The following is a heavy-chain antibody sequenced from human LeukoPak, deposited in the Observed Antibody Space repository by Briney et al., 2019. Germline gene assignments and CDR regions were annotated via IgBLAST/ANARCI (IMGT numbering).Heavy chain of an antibody. V-gene: IGHV3-23*01. D-gene: IGHD3-9*01. CDR1: GFTFSSYA. Sequence: PGGSLRLSCAASGFTFSSYAMSWVRQAPGKGLEWVSAISGSGGSTYYADSVKGRFTISRDNSKNTLYLQMNSLRAEDTAVYYCAKVGGNDILTGYYAAGAYDYWGQGTLVTVSS. CDR2: ISGSGGST. J-gene: IGHJ4*02. CDR3: AKVGGNDILTGYYAAGAYDY.